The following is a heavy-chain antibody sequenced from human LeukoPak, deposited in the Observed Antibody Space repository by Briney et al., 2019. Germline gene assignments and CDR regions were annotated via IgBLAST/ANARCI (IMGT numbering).Heavy chain of an antibody. V-gene: IGHV3-30*04. J-gene: IGHJ4*02. CDR3: ARSEGVVLPFDY. CDR1: GFTFNSYA. D-gene: IGHD3-3*01. CDR2: ISYDGSNK. Sequence: GGSLRLSCAASGFTFNSYAMHWVRQAPGKGLEWVAVISYDGSNKYYADSVKGRFTISRDNSKNTLYLQMNSLRAEDTAVYYCARSEGVVLPFDYWGQGTLVTVSS.